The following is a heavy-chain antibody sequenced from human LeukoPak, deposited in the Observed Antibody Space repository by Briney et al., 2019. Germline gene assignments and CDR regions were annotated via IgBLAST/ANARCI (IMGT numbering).Heavy chain of an antibody. CDR2: ISSSGSTI. D-gene: IGHD6-19*01. Sequence: GGSLRLSCAASGFTFSDYYMSWIRQAPGKGLEWVSYISSSGSTIYYADSVKGRFTISRDNAKNSLYLQMNSLRAEDTAVYYCAREAAVAAVGWYYYGMDVWGQGTTVTVSS. CDR1: GFTFSDYY. J-gene: IGHJ6*02. V-gene: IGHV3-11*01. CDR3: AREAAVAAVGWYYYGMDV.